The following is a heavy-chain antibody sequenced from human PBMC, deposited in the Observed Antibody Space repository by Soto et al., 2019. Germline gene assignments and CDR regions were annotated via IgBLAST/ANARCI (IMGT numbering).Heavy chain of an antibody. CDR2: IIPIFGTV. CDR3: ARGNHRWLQLWYFDL. J-gene: IGHJ2*01. CDR1: GGTFSNYP. D-gene: IGHD5-12*01. V-gene: IGHV1-69*12. Sequence: QVQLVQYVAEVKKPGSSVKVSCKASGGTFSNYPISWVRQAPGQGLEWMGGIIPIFGTVNYAQKFQGRVTITADESTSTAYMELSSLRAEDTAVYYCARGNHRWLQLWYFDLWGRGTLVTVSS.